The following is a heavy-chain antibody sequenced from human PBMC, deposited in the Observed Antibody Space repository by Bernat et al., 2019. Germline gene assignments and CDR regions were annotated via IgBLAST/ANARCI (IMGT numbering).Heavy chain of an antibody. J-gene: IGHJ4*02. CDR3: ARDQAHVDIVDGDFDY. CDR1: GYSISSGYY. Sequence: QVQLQESGPGLVKPSETLSLTCAVSGYSISSGYYWGWIRQPPGKGLEWIGSIYHSGSTYYNPSLKSRVTISVDTSKNQFSLKLRSVTAADTAVYYCARDQAHVDIVDGDFDYWGQGTLVNVSS. V-gene: IGHV4-38-2*02. D-gene: IGHD5-12*01. CDR2: IYHSGST.